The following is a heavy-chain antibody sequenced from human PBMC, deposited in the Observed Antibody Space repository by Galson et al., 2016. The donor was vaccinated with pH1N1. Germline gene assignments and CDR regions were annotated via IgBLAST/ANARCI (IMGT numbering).Heavy chain of an antibody. V-gene: IGHV1-2*02. D-gene: IGHD2-8*01. Sequence: VKVSCKASGYTFTGYYIHWVRQAPGQGLEWMGWIKPKSGDTKYAQKFQGRVTMTRDTSISTAYMELSSLRSDDTAIYYCARGRYCNNRDCFMGIDSWGQGTLVTVSS. J-gene: IGHJ4*02. CDR2: IKPKSGDT. CDR1: GYTFTGYY. CDR3: ARGRYCNNRDCFMGIDS.